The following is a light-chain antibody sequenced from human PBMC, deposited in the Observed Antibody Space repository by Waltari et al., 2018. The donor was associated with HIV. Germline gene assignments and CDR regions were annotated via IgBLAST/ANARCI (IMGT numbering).Light chain of an antibody. CDR2: DNN. Sequence: QSVLTQPPSVYAAPGKTLTISCSGSSSNIGNNFVSWYQQLPGTAPKLLIFDNNKRPSGSPDRFSGSKSGTSATLGITGLQTGDEADYYCGTWDTSLSAVVFGGGTQLTVL. V-gene: IGLV1-51*01. CDR1: SSNIGNNF. J-gene: IGLJ2*01. CDR3: GTWDTSLSAVV.